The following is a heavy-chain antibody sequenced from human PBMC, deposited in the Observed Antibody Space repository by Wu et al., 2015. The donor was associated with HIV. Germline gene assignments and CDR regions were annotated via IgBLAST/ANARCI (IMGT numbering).Heavy chain of an antibody. Sequence: QVQLVQSGAEVKKPGASVKVSCKASGYTFTSYGISWVRQAPGQGLEWMGWINPNSGGTHYAQNFQGRVIMTSDTSINTAFMELRRLKSDDTAVYYCARDRSPYYFDYWGQGTLVTVSS. CDR3: ARDRSPYYFDY. CDR2: INPNSGGT. CDR1: GYTFTSYG. J-gene: IGHJ4*02. V-gene: IGHV1-2*02.